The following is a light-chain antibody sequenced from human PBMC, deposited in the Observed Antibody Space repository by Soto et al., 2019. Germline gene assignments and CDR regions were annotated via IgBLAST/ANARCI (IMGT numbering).Light chain of an antibody. CDR3: QQRYNWPNT. CDR1: QSVGTY. J-gene: IGKJ2*01. CDR2: DAS. V-gene: IGKV3-11*01. Sequence: EIVLTQSPATLSLSPGERATRSCRTSQSVGTYLAWYQHNPGQAPRLLIYDASNRATGIPARFSGSGSGTDFPLTISRPAPEDFAVYYCQQRYNWPNTFGRGTKLEIK.